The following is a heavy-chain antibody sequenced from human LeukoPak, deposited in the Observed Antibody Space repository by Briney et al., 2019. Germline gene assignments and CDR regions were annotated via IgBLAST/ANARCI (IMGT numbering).Heavy chain of an antibody. V-gene: IGHV3-48*04. J-gene: IGHJ4*02. CDR2: ISSSSSSI. D-gene: IGHD2-15*01. CDR3: ASYCSGGSCCDY. CDR1: GFTVSSNY. Sequence: PGGSLRLSCAASGFTVSSNYMNWVRQAPGKGLEWVSYISSSSSSIYYADSVKGRFTISRDNAKNSMYLHMNSLRAEDTAVYYCASYCSGGSCCDYWGRGTMVTVSS.